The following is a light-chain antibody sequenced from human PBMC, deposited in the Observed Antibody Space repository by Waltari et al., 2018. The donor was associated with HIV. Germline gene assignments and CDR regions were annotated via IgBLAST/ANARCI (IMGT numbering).Light chain of an antibody. CDR1: SPNIGAGYD. Sequence: QSVLTQPPSVSGAPGQRVTIPCTGSSPNIGAGYDVHWYQQHPGTAPKLLIYGNSNRPSGVPDRFSGSKSGTSASLAITGLQAEDEADYYCQSYDSSLSGSVFGGGTKLTVL. V-gene: IGLV1-40*01. CDR2: GNS. J-gene: IGLJ2*01. CDR3: QSYDSSLSGSV.